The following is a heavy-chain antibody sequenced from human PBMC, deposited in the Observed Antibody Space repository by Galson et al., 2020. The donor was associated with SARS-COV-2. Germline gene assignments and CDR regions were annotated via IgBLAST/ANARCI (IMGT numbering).Heavy chain of an antibody. V-gene: IGHV3-9*03. CDR1: GFTFDDYA. Sequence: GGSLRLSCAAFGFTFDDYAMHWVRQAPGKGLEWVSGISWISGSIEYADSVKGRFTISRANAKNSLYLQMNSLRSEDMALYYCVKDRGKNGAEYFHHWGQGALVTVSS. CDR2: ISWISGSI. J-gene: IGHJ1*01. CDR3: VKDRGKNGAEYFHH. D-gene: IGHD1-1*01.